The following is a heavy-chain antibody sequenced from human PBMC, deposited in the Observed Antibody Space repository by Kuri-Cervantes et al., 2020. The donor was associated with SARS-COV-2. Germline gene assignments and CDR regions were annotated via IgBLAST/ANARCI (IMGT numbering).Heavy chain of an antibody. CDR3: ARDSRVVVTAPLLEDYYYYGMDV. D-gene: IGHD2-21*02. CDR2: IIPIFGTA. J-gene: IGHJ6*02. V-gene: IGHV1-69*06. Sequence: SVKVSCKASGGTFSSYAISWVRQAPGQGLEWMGGIIPIFGTANYAQKFQGRVTITADKSTSTAYMELSSLRSEDTAVYYCARDSRVVVTAPLLEDYYYYGMDVWGQGTTVTVPS. CDR1: GGTFSSYA.